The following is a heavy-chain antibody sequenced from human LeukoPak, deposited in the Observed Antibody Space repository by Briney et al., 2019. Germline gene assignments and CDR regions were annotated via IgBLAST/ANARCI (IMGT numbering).Heavy chain of an antibody. J-gene: IGHJ5*02. CDR3: ARSAMSKVDGWFDP. CDR2: VSGGGVST. V-gene: IGHV3-23*01. CDR1: RFTFSSYA. Sequence: GGSLRLSCAASRFTFSSYAMSWVRQAPGKGLEWVSAVSGGGVSTYYADSVKGRFTISRDNSKNTLFLQMNSLRAEDTAVYYCARSAMSKVDGWFDPWGQGTLVTVSS. D-gene: IGHD1-26*01.